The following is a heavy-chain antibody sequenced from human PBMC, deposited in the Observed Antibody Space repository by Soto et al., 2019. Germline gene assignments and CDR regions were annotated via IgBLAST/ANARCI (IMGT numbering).Heavy chain of an antibody. CDR1: GGIFNSYG. Sequence: QVHLVQSGAEVKKPGSSVKVSCNPSGGIFNSYGIRWVRQGPGQGLQWMGGINPLLGSTNYAEKFQGRLTITADDSRRTVYMELNNLRPEDTATYFCAKIRGGVYTTWGQGTLVTVSS. D-gene: IGHD3-10*01. CDR3: AKIRGGVYTT. J-gene: IGHJ5*02. V-gene: IGHV1-69*11. CDR2: INPLLGST.